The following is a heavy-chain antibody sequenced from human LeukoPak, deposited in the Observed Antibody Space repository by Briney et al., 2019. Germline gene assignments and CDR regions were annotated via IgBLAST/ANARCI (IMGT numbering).Heavy chain of an antibody. CDR3: AAEGRDGYNYPTYYFDY. V-gene: IGHV1-69*04. Sequence: SVKVSCKASGGTFSSYAISWVRQAPGQGLEWMGRIIPILGIANYAQKFQGRVTITADKSTSTAYMELSSLRSEDTAVYYCAAEGRDGYNYPTYYFDYWGQGTLVTVSS. D-gene: IGHD5-24*01. CDR2: IIPILGIA. CDR1: GGTFSSYA. J-gene: IGHJ4*02.